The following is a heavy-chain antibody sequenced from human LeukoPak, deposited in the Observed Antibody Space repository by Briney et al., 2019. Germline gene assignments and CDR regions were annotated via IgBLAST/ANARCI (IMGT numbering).Heavy chain of an antibody. CDR1: GFTFSNYW. CDR3: AKDQATYCSGGSCGGLDV. D-gene: IGHD2-15*01. V-gene: IGHV3-7*03. J-gene: IGHJ6*02. Sequence: PGGSLRPSCAASGFTFSNYWMAWVRQAPGKGLEWVANIKQDGSEKNYVDSMKGRFTTSRDNAKNTLYLQMNSLRAEGTAVYYCAKDQATYCSGGSCGGLDVWGQGTTVTVSS. CDR2: IKQDGSEK.